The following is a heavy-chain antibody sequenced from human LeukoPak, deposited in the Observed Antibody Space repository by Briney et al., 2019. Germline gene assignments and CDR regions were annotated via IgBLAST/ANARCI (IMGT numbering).Heavy chain of an antibody. V-gene: IGHV4-30-2*01. CDR2: IYHTGST. Sequence: SQTLSLTCAVSGDSISSGGYAWSWIRQPPGKGLEWVGYIYHTGSTYYNPSHKSRLTMSVDKSKNQFSLKLSSVTAADTAVYYCARGSLTTDAFDIWGQGTMVTVSS. D-gene: IGHD4-11*01. J-gene: IGHJ3*02. CDR3: ARGSLTTDAFDI. CDR1: GDSISSGGYA.